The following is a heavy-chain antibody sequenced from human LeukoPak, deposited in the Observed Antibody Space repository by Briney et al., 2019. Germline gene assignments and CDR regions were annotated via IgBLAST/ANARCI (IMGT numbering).Heavy chain of an antibody. CDR2: ISSSSSYI. CDR1: GFTFSSYS. CDR3: ARDKDYYDSSGPDY. V-gene: IGHV3-21*01. Sequence: TGGSLRLSCAASGFTFSSYSMNWVRQAPGKGLEWASSISSSSSYIYYADSVKGRFTISRDNAKNSLYLQMNSLRAEDTAVYYCARDKDYYDSSGPDYWGQGTLVTVSS. J-gene: IGHJ4*02. D-gene: IGHD3-22*01.